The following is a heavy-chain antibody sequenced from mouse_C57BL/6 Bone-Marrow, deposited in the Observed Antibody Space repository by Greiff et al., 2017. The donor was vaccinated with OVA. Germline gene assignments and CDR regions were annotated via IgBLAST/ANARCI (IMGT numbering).Heavy chain of an antibody. V-gene: IGHV14-4*01. Sequence: EVQLQQSGAELVRPGASVKLSCTASGFNIKDDYMHWVKQRPEQGLEWIGWIDPENGDTEYASKFQGKATITADKSSNTAYLQLSSLTSEDTAVYYCTLITTAFDYWGQGTTLTVSS. J-gene: IGHJ2*01. CDR2: IDPENGDT. D-gene: IGHD1-1*01. CDR3: TLITTAFDY. CDR1: GFNIKDDY.